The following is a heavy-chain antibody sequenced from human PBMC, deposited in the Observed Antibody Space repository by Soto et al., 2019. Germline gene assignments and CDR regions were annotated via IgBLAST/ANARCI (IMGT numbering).Heavy chain of an antibody. CDR2: INSSSSTI. V-gene: IGHV3-48*02. Sequence: EVQLVESGGGLVQPGGSLRLSCAASGFTFSSYSMNWVRQAPGKGLEWVSYINSSSSTIYYADSVKGRFTISRYNAQNSRCRQMNSLGDYDPAVYYCARGPLHCSGSSCYSHCDYWGQGTLVTASS. CDR1: GFTFSSYS. CDR3: ARGPLHCSGSSCYSHCDY. D-gene: IGHD2-15*01. J-gene: IGHJ4*02.